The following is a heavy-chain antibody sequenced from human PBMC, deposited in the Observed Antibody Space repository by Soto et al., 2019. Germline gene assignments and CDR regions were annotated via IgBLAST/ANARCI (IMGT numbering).Heavy chain of an antibody. CDR2: ISGSGGTR. CDR3: EGHITHPRGALDI. Sequence: EVQLLESGGGLVQPGGSLTLSCPVSGFTFNNYAMSWVRQAPGKGLEWVSAISGSGGTRYYADSVKGRFTISRDNSKNTLYLQMNSLRAEDTALYYCEGHITHPRGALDIWGQGTMVTVSS. CDR1: GFTFNNYA. V-gene: IGHV3-23*01. J-gene: IGHJ3*02.